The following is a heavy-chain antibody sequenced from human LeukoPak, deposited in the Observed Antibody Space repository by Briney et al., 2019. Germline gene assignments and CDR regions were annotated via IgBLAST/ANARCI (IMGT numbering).Heavy chain of an antibody. Sequence: PSETLSLTCTVSGGSISSYYWSWIRQPPGKGLEWIGYIYCSRRSNHNPSLKSRVTTSVDTPKNQFSLELSFVTAADTAIYYCAREEYCVADSYSGFDHWGQGTLVTVSS. V-gene: IGHV4-59*01. CDR1: GGSISSYY. J-gene: IGHJ5*02. D-gene: IGHD2-21*02. CDR2: IYCSRRS. CDR3: AREEYCVADSYSGFDH.